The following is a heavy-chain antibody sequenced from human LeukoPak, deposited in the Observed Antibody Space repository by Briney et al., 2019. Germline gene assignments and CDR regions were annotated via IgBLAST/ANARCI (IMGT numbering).Heavy chain of an antibody. CDR3: ARGPNHSGSNFLTSLLRRYYYYYMDV. CDR1: GYTLTELS. V-gene: IGHV1-24*01. J-gene: IGHJ6*03. CDR2: FDPEDGET. Sequence: GASVKVSCKVSGYTLTELSMHWVRQAPGKGLEWMGGFDPEDGETIYAQKFQGRVTMTEDTSTDTAYMELSSLRSEDTAVYYCARGPNHSGSNFLTSLLRRYYYYYMDVWGKGTTVTVSS. D-gene: IGHD1-26*01.